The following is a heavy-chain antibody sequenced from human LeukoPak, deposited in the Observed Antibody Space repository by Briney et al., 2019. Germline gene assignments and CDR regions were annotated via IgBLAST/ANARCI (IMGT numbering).Heavy chain of an antibody. CDR1: GFTFSNAW. V-gene: IGHV3-15*01. CDR2: IKSKTDGGTT. J-gene: IGHJ4*02. CDR3: TTDLIHIVVVPAATDSSYFDY. Sequence: GGSLRLSCAASGFTFSNAWMSWVRQAPGKGLEWVGRIKSKTDGGTTDYAAPVKGRFTISRDDSKNTLYLQMNSLKTEDTAVYYCTTDLIHIVVVPAATDSSYFDYWGQGTLVIVSS. D-gene: IGHD2-2*01.